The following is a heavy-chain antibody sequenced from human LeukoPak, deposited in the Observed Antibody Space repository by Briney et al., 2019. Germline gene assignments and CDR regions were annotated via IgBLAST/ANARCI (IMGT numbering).Heavy chain of an antibody. CDR1: GFTFSSYS. D-gene: IGHD3-3*01. Sequence: PGGSLRLSCAASGFTFSSYSMNWVRQAPGKGLEWVSSISSSSSYIYYADSVKGRFTISRDNAKNSLYLQMNSLRAEDTAVYYCARDQISYDFWSGYYFGMYYGMDVGGQGTTLTVSS. CDR3: ARDQISYDFWSGYYFGMYYGMDV. J-gene: IGHJ6*02. CDR2: ISSSSSYI. V-gene: IGHV3-21*01.